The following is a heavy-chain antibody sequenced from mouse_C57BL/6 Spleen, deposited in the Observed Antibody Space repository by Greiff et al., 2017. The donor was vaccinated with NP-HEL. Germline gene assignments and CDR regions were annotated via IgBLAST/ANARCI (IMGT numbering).Heavy chain of an antibody. CDR1: GFSLTSYA. Sequence: VKLQESGPGLVAPSQSLSITCTVSGFSLTSYAISWVRQPPGKGLEWLGVIWTGGGTNYNSALKSRLSISKDNSKSQVFLKMNSLQTDDTARYYCAQIYYGNYDAMDYWGQGTSVTVSS. CDR2: IWTGGGT. D-gene: IGHD2-1*01. CDR3: AQIYYGNYDAMDY. J-gene: IGHJ4*01. V-gene: IGHV2-9-1*01.